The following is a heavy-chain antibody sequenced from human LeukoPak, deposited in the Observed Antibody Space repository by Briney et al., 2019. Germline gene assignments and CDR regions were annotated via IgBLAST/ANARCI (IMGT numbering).Heavy chain of an antibody. CDR1: GFTFSSYG. D-gene: IGHD1-26*01. J-gene: IGHJ4*02. Sequence: GGSLRFSCAASGFTFSSYGMHWVRQAPGKGLEWVAVISYDGSNKYYADSVKGRFTISRDNSKNTLYLQMNSLRAEDTAVYYCAKESGPYYFDYWGQGTLVTVSS. CDR3: AKESGPYYFDY. V-gene: IGHV3-30*18. CDR2: ISYDGSNK.